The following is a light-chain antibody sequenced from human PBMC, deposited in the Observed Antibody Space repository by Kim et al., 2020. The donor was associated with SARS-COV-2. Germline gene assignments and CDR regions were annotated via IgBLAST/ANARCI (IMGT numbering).Light chain of an antibody. V-gene: IGKV3D-15*01. CDR2: DAS. CDR3: QQYNSRHS. J-gene: IGKJ2*01. Sequence: SLSPGERATLSCRSSQSLSRDLAWYQHKPGQAPRLVIFDASTRATGIPSRFSGSGSDTEYSLTISSLQSEDFAVYYCQQYNSRHSFGQGTKLEI. CDR1: QSLSRD.